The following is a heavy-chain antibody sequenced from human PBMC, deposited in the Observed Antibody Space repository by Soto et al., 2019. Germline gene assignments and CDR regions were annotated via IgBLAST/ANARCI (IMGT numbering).Heavy chain of an antibody. V-gene: IGHV3-23*01. D-gene: IGHD1-26*01. J-gene: IGHJ6*02. CDR1: GFTVSSYA. CDR3: AKDKEGSGGSSYGMDV. Sequence: PGGSLRLSCAASGFTVSSYAMSWVRQAPGKGLEWVSYISGSGGTTNYADSVKGRFTISRDSSRNTLYLQMSSLRAEDTAVYFCAKDKEGSGGSSYGMDVWGQGTTVTV. CDR2: ISGSGGTT.